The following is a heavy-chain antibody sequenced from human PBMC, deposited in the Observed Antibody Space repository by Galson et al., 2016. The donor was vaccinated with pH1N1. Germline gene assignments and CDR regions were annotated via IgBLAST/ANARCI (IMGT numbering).Heavy chain of an antibody. CDR2: ITSGDRK. Sequence: SLRLSCAASGFIFSSYGMNWVRQAPGKGLEWASTITSGDRKFYVDSVEGRFTLSRDNSKHILYLQMNNLRAEDPATYYCAAGRPPGIREHGWGPWFGPWGRGTLVTVSS. V-gene: IGHV3-23*01. J-gene: IGHJ5*02. CDR3: AAGRPPGIREHGWGPWFGP. CDR1: GFIFSSYG. D-gene: IGHD6-6*01.